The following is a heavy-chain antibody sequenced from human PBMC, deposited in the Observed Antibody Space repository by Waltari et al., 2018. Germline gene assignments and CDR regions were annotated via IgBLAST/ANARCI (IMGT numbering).Heavy chain of an antibody. CDR3: ARVHDLVVPAAPDV. V-gene: IGHV1-18*01. Sequence: QVQLVQSGAEVKKPGASVKVSCRASGYTFTSHGISWVCKAPGQGFEGMGWCTAYNVNKNYSQKHQGRCTMTTDTSTSTAYMELRSLRSDDTAVYYCARVHDLVVPAAPDVWGQGTTVTVSS. D-gene: IGHD2-2*01. J-gene: IGHJ6*02. CDR1: GYTFTSHG. CDR2: CTAYNVNK.